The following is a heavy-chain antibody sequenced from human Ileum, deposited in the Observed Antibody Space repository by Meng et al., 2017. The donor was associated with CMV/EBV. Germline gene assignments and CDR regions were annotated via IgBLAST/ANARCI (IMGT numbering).Heavy chain of an antibody. CDR2: IYWDDHK. CDR1: TGGVG. Sequence: TGGVGVGWIRQPPGKALEWLALIYWDDHKPYSPSLQSRLTITKDTSRNQVVLTMTNMDPVDTATYYCARTFYCSGGCFHTPVVFDYWGQGTLVTVSS. V-gene: IGHV2-5*02. CDR3: ARTFYCSGGCFHTPVVFDY. J-gene: IGHJ4*02. D-gene: IGHD2-15*01.